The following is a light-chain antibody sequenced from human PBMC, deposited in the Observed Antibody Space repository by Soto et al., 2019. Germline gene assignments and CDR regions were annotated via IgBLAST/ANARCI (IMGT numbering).Light chain of an antibody. Sequence: DIQMTQSPSSLSASVGDRVTITFRASQSISSYLNWYKLKPGKAPKLLIYAASSLQSGVPSRFSGSVSETEFTLNINSLQPEDFATYYCQQSYSAPRTVGQGTKVEIK. CDR2: AAS. CDR3: QQSYSAPRT. CDR1: QSISSY. J-gene: IGKJ1*01. V-gene: IGKV1-39*01.